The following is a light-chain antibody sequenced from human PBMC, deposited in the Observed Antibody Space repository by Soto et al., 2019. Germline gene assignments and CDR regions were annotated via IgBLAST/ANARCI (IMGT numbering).Light chain of an antibody. Sequence: ELVMAQSPAALSVSPGGRATPSCRASQSISDTLAWYQQKPGQAPRLLIHGASTRATGFPARFSGSGSGIEFTLTISRLEPEDVAVYYCQQYGSSLRTFGQGTKVDIK. CDR3: QQYGSSLRT. J-gene: IGKJ1*01. CDR2: GAS. V-gene: IGKV3-15*01. CDR1: QSISDT.